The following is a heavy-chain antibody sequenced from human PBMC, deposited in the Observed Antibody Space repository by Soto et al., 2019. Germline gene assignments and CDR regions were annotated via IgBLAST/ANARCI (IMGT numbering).Heavy chain of an antibody. J-gene: IGHJ6*02. CDR2: INAGNGNT. V-gene: IGHV1-3*01. CDR1: GYTFTSYA. Sequence: ASVKVSCKASGYTFTSYAMHWVRQAPGQRLEWMGWINAGNGNTKYSQKFQGRVTTTRDTSASTAYMELSSLRSEDTAVYYCARKYSSSWYLMGYYGMDVWGQGTTVTVSS. CDR3: ARKYSSSWYLMGYYGMDV. D-gene: IGHD6-13*01.